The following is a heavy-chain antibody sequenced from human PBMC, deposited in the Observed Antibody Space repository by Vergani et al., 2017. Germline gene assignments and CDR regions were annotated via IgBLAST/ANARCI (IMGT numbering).Heavy chain of an antibody. CDR2: ISGSGVSA. CDR3: YYYYYMDV. V-gene: IGHV3-23*04. J-gene: IGHJ6*03. CDR1: GFSFGDYA. Sequence: EVQLVESGGGLVPPGRSLRLSCAASGFSFGDYAMTWVRQAPGKGLEWVSGISGSGVSAYYADSVKGRFTISRDNSKNTLYLQMNSLRAEDTAVYYCYYYYYMDVWGKGTTVTVSS.